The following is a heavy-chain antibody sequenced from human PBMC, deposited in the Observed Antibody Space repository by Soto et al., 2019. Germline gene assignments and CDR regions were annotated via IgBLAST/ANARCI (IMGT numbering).Heavy chain of an antibody. CDR2: ISSSSSTI. CDR1: GFTFSSYS. V-gene: IGHV3-48*01. J-gene: IGHJ5*02. D-gene: IGHD3-16*01. CDR3: ASDPLSWLGSHDQFGGFES. Sequence: RRSLRLSCAASGFTFSSYSMNWVRQAPRRGLERVSYISSSSSTIYYADSVKGRFTISRDNAKNSLYLQMNSLRAEDTAVYYCASDPLSWLGSHDQFGGFESWGWGSLV.